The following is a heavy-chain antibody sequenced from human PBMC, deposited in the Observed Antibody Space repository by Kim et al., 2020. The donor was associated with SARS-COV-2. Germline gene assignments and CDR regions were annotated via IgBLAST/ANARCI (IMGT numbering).Heavy chain of an antibody. D-gene: IGHD6-13*01. Sequence: SETLSLTCAVSGGSISSSNWWSWVRQPPGKGLEWIGEIYHSGSTNYNPSLKSRVTISVDKSKNQFSLKLSSVTAADTAVYYCARDGAAVGSYYYYGMDVWGQGTTVTVSS. CDR3: ARDGAAVGSYYYYGMDV. V-gene: IGHV4-4*02. CDR2: IYHSGST. J-gene: IGHJ6*02. CDR1: GGSISSSNW.